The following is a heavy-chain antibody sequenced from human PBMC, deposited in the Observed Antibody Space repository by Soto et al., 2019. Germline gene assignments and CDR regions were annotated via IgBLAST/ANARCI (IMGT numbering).Heavy chain of an antibody. V-gene: IGHV3-21*01. CDR1: GFTFSSYS. J-gene: IGHJ4*02. CDR2: ISSSSSYI. Sequence: EVQLVESGGGLVKPGGSLRLSCAASGFTFSSYSMNWVRQAPGKGLEWVSSISSSSSYIYYADSVKGRFTISRDNAKNSLYLQMNSRMAEATAGDYCTRSLGYCIGGSGYFFDYRGQGTLVTVSS. CDR3: TRSLGYCIGGSGYFFDY. D-gene: IGHD2-15*01.